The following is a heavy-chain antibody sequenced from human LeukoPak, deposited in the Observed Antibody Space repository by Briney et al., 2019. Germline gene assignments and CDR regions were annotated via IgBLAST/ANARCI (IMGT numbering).Heavy chain of an antibody. V-gene: IGHV4-34*01. J-gene: IGHJ6*02. CDR2: INHSGST. Sequence: PSETLSLTCAVYGGSFSGYYWSWIRQPPGKGLEWIGEINHSGSTNYNPPLKSRVTISVDTSKNQFSLKLSSVTAADTAVYYCARGTGTTSDYYYGMDVWGQGTTVTVSS. CDR3: ARGTGTTSDYYYGMDV. CDR1: GGSFSGYY. D-gene: IGHD1-1*01.